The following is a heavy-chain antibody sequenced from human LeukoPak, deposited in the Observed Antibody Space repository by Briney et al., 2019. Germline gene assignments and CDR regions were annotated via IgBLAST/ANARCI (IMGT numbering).Heavy chain of an antibody. V-gene: IGHV4-31*02. J-gene: IGHJ4*02. Sequence: LRLSCAASGFTFSSYAMSWVRQAPGKGLEWIGYIYYSGSTYYNPSLKSRVTISVDTSKNQFSLKLSSVTAADTAVYYCARGRGSSGYFFDYWGQGTLVTVSS. CDR1: GFTFSSYA. CDR3: ARGRGSSGYFFDY. CDR2: IYYSGST. D-gene: IGHD3-22*01.